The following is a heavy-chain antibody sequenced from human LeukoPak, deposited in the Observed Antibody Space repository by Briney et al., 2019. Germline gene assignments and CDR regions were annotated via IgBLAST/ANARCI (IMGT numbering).Heavy chain of an antibody. CDR2: IIPIFGTA. D-gene: IGHD6-19*01. CDR3: ARVRSSGWYIPQWNYNWFDP. Sequence: GASVKVSCKASGGTFSSYAISWVRQAPGQGLEWMGGIIPIFGTANYAQKFQGRVTITADESTSTAYMELSSLRSGDTAVYYCARVRSSGWYIPQWNYNWFDPWGQGTLVTVSS. J-gene: IGHJ5*02. CDR1: GGTFSSYA. V-gene: IGHV1-69*13.